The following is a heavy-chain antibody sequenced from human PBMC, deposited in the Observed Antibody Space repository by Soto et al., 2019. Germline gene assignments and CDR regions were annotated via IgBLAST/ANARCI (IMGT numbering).Heavy chain of an antibody. CDR1: GGSISSYY. J-gene: IGHJ6*02. Sequence: QVQLQESGPGLVKPSETLSLTCTVSGGSISSYYWSWIRQPPGKGLEWIGYIYYSGSTNYNPSLKSRVTISVDTSKNQFSLKLSSVTAADTAVYYCARELRSYYYYGMDVWGQGTTVTVSS. CDR3: ARELRSYYYYGMDV. CDR2: IYYSGST. D-gene: IGHD5-12*01. V-gene: IGHV4-59*01.